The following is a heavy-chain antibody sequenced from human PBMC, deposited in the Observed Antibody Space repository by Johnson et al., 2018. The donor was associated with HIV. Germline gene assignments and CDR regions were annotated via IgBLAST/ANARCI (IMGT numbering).Heavy chain of an antibody. J-gene: IGHJ3*02. Sequence: VQLVESGGGLVQPGGSLRLSCAASGITVSSSYMSWVRQAPGKGLEWVSVIYSGGNTYYADSVRGRFTISRDNAKNSLYLQMNSLRAEDTAVYYCARERVWYYDSSGDVAFDIWGQGTMVTVSS. V-gene: IGHV3-66*01. CDR1: GITVSSSY. CDR2: IYSGGNT. CDR3: ARERVWYYDSSGDVAFDI. D-gene: IGHD3-22*01.